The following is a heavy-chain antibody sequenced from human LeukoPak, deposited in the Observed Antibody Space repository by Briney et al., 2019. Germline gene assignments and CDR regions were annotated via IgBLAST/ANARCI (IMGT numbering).Heavy chain of an antibody. Sequence: GESLKISCKGSGYSFTNYWIGWVRQMPGKGLEWMGIIYPGDSDTRYSPSFQGQVTISANKSISTAYLQWGSLKASDTAMYYCVIGSGYDWFHYWGQGTLVTVSS. CDR2: IYPGDSDT. CDR3: VIGSGYDWFHY. D-gene: IGHD5-12*01. J-gene: IGHJ4*02. V-gene: IGHV5-51*01. CDR1: GYSFTNYW.